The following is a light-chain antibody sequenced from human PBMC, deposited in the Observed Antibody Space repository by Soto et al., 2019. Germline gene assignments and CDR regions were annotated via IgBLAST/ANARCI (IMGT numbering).Light chain of an antibody. V-gene: IGKV3-11*01. CDR1: QSVGLS. Sequence: EFVLTQSPSTLSLSPGGRATLSCRASQSVGLSLAWYQQKPGQAPRLLIYDASNRATGIPARFSGSGSGTDFTLTISSLEPEDFAVYYCQQRSNWPLTFGQGTRLEIK. CDR2: DAS. J-gene: IGKJ5*01. CDR3: QQRSNWPLT.